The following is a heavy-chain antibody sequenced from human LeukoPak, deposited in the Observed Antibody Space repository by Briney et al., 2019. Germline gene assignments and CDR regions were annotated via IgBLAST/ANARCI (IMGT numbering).Heavy chain of an antibody. CDR2: ISYDGSNK. CDR1: GFTFSSYA. CDR3: ARSPTTTVTTHFDY. D-gene: IGHD4-17*01. J-gene: IGHJ4*02. Sequence: GGSLRLSCAAFGFTFSSYAMHWVRQAPGKGLEWVAVISYDGSNKYYADSVKGRFTISRDNSKNTLYLQMNSLRAEDTAVYYCARSPTTTVTTHFDYWGQGTLVTVSS. V-gene: IGHV3-30-3*01.